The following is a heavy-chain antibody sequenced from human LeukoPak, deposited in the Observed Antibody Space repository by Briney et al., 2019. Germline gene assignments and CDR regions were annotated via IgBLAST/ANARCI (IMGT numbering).Heavy chain of an antibody. V-gene: IGHV4-34*01. Sequence: SETLSLTCAVYGGSFSGYYWSWIRQPPGKGLEWIGEINHSGSTSYNPSLKSRVTISVDTSKNQFSLKLSSVTAEDTAVYYCACTIYVLCPYWGQGTLVTVSS. CDR3: ACTIYVLCPY. CDR2: INHSGST. J-gene: IGHJ4*02. CDR1: GGSFSGYY. D-gene: IGHD2-2*01.